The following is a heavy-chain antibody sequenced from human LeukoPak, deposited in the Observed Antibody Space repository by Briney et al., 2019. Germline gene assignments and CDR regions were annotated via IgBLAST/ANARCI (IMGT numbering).Heavy chain of an antibody. CDR2: ISYDGSNK. Sequence: GGSLRLSCAASGFTFSSYAMHWVRQAPGKGLEWVAVISYDGSNKYYADSVKGRFTISRDNSKNTLYLQMNSLRAKDTAVYYCASLQWRGGGFDPWGQGTLVTVSS. CDR3: ASLQWRGGGFDP. J-gene: IGHJ5*02. V-gene: IGHV3-30*14. D-gene: IGHD6-19*01. CDR1: GFTFSSYA.